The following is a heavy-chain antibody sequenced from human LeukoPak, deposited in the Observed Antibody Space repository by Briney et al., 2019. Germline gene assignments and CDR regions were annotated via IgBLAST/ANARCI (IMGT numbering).Heavy chain of an antibody. CDR1: GFTVSSNY. Sequence: GGSLRLSCAASGFTVSSNYMSWVRQAPGKGLEWVSVIYSGGSTYYADTVKGRFTISRRNSKNTLYLQMNSLRAEDTAVYYCARGHDSSGYYYQAFDYWGQGTLVTVSS. CDR3: ARGHDSSGYYYQAFDY. J-gene: IGHJ4*02. CDR2: IYSGGST. D-gene: IGHD3-22*01. V-gene: IGHV3-53*04.